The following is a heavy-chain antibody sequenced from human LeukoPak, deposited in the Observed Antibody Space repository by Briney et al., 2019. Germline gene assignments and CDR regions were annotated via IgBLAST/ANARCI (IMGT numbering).Heavy chain of an antibody. D-gene: IGHD3-3*01. V-gene: IGHV3-23*01. J-gene: IGHJ6*02. Sequence: GGSLRLSCAASGFTFSAFWMHWVRQAPGKGLEWVSAISGSGGSTYYADSVKGRFTISRDNSKNTLYLQMNSLRAEDTAVYYCAKNSGVYYYGMDVWGQGTTVTVSS. CDR3: AKNSGVYYYGMDV. CDR1: GFTFSAFW. CDR2: ISGSGGST.